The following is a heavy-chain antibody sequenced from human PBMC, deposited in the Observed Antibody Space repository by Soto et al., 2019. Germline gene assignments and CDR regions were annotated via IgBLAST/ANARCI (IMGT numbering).Heavy chain of an antibody. CDR1: GGSISCGGYS. V-gene: IGHV4-30-2*01. CDR2: IYHSGST. CDR3: AKGGWCSGGSCYTAFDI. J-gene: IGHJ3*02. Sequence: QLQLQESGSGLVKPSQTLSHTCAVSGGSISCGGYSWSWIRQPPGKGLEWIGYIYHSGSTYYNPSLKSRVTISVDRSKNQFSLKLSSVTAADTAVYYCAKGGWCSGGSCYTAFDIWGQGTMVTVSS. D-gene: IGHD2-15*01.